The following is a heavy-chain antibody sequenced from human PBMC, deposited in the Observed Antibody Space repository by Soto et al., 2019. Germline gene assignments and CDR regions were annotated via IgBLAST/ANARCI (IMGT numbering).Heavy chain of an antibody. D-gene: IGHD2-21*01. CDR1: GFTFSDYY. CDR3: RREIEHGAAADN. V-gene: IGHV3-11*01. CDR2: ITSSGSTI. J-gene: IGHJ4*01. Sequence: GGSLRLSCAASGFTFSDYYMSWIRQAPGKGLEWVSYITSSGSTIYYADSVKGRFTISRDSATNSLYLQMNSLRAEDTGVYYCRREIEHGAAADNWGQGTLVTVSS.